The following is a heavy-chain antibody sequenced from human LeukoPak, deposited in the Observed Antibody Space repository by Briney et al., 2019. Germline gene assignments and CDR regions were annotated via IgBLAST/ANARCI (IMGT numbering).Heavy chain of an antibody. CDR1: GFTFSSYW. CDR2: INTDGSST. CDR3: ARDFRRPRAYYDILTGYPKDAFDI. V-gene: IGHV3-74*01. J-gene: IGHJ3*02. Sequence: GGSLRLSCAASGFTFSSYWMHWVRQAPGNGLVWFSRINTDGSSTSYADSVKGRFTISRDHAKNTLYLQMNSLRAEDTAVYYCARDFRRPRAYYDILTGYPKDAFDIWGQGTMVTVSS. D-gene: IGHD3-9*01.